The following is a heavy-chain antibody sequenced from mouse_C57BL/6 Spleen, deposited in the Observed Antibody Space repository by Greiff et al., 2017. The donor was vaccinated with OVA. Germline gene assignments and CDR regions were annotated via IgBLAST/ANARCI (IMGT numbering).Heavy chain of an antibody. CDR3: ARHDDYDEAMDY. J-gene: IGHJ4*01. CDR1: GFTFSDYY. V-gene: IGHV5-12*01. Sequence: EVMLVESGGGLVQPGGSLKLSCAASGFTFSDYYMYWVRQTPEKRLEWVAYISNGGGSTYYPDTVKGRFTISRDNAKNNLYLQMSRLKSEDTAMYYCARHDDYDEAMDYWGQGTSVTVSS. CDR2: ISNGGGST. D-gene: IGHD2-4*01.